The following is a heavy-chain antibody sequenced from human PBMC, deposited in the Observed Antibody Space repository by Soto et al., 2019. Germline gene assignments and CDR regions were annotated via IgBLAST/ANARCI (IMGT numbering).Heavy chain of an antibody. J-gene: IGHJ5*02. CDR2: INHSGST. V-gene: IGHV4-34*01. CDR3: ARGKATIFGVVITRMNWFDP. Sequence: XETLSLVYAVYGASFSGYYWSWIRQPPGKGLEWIGEINHSGSTNYNPSLRSRVTISVDTSKNQFSLKLSSVTAADTAVYYCARGKATIFGVVITRMNWFDPWGQGTLVTVSS. CDR1: GASFSGYY. D-gene: IGHD3-3*01.